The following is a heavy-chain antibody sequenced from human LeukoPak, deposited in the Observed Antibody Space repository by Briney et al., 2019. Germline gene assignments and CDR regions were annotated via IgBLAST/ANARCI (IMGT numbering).Heavy chain of an antibody. Sequence: SETLSLTCAVYGGSFSGYYWSWIRQPPGKGLEWIGEINHSGDATYNPSLKSRVTISVDTSKNQFSLKLSSVTAADTAVYYCAREDPDRKIDYWGQGTLVTVSS. CDR1: GGSFSGYY. V-gene: IGHV4-34*01. CDR2: INHSGDA. CDR3: AREDPDRKIDY. J-gene: IGHJ4*02. D-gene: IGHD1-14*01.